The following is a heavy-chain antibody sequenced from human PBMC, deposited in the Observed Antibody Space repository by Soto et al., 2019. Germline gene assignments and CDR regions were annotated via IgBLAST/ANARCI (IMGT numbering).Heavy chain of an antibody. CDR2: IYYSGST. CDR1: GGSISSYY. V-gene: IGHV4-59*08. Sequence: QVKLQESGPGLVKPSETLSLTCTVSGGSISSYYWSWIRQPPGKGLEWIGYIYYSGSTNYNPSLKSRVTISVDTSKNQFSLKLSSVTAADTAVYYCARSTRRGLLWFGELDYWGQGTLVTVSS. J-gene: IGHJ4*02. D-gene: IGHD3-10*01. CDR3: ARSTRRGLLWFGELDY.